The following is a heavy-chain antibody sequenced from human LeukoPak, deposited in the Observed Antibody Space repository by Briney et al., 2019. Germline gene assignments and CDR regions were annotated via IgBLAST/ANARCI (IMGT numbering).Heavy chain of an antibody. J-gene: IGHJ6*03. D-gene: IGHD2-15*01. CDR3: ARVRVVVATSYYYYYYMDV. CDR2: ISSNGGST. Sequence: GGSLRLSCAASGFTFSSYAMHWVRQAPGKGLEYVSAISSNGGSTYYANSVKGRFTISRDNSKNTLYLQMGSLRAEDTAVYYCARVRVVVATSYYYYYYMDVWGKGTTVTVSS. V-gene: IGHV3-64*01. CDR1: GFTFSSYA.